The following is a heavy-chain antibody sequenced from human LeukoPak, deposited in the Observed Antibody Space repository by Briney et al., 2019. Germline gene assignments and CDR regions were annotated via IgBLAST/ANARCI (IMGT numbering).Heavy chain of an antibody. D-gene: IGHD6-13*01. CDR1: GFTFSSYG. J-gene: IGHJ6*02. CDR3: ARSPGIAAAGAPYYYYGMDV. V-gene: IGHV3-33*01. CDR2: IWYDGSNK. Sequence: GRSLRLSCAASGFTFSSYGMHWVRQAPGKGLEWVAVIWYDGSNKYYADSVKGRFTISRENSKNTLYLQMNSLRAEDKAVYYCARSPGIAAAGAPYYYYGMDVWGQGTTVTVSS.